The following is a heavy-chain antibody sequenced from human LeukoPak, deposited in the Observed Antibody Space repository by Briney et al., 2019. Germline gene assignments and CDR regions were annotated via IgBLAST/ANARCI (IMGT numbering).Heavy chain of an antibody. D-gene: IGHD6-25*01. V-gene: IGHV3-21*01. CDR2: ISSSSSYI. CDR3: ARDRGGGDY. Sequence: ETLSLTCAVYGGSFSGYYWSWIRQPPGKGLEWVSSISSSSSYIYYADSVKGRFTISRDNAKNSLHLQMNSLRAEDTAVYYCARDRGGGDYWGQGTLVTVSS. J-gene: IGHJ4*02. CDR1: GGSFSGYY.